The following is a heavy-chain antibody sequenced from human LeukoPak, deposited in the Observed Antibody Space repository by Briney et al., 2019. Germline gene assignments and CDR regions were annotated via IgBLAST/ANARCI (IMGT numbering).Heavy chain of an antibody. V-gene: IGHV1-3*01. CDR3: AGAPYYDILTGYYNWFDP. CDR1: GYTFTSYA. CDR2: INAGNGNT. D-gene: IGHD3-9*01. Sequence: ASVKVSCKASGYTFTSYAMHWVRQAPGQRLEWMGWINAGNGNTKYSQKFQGRVTITRDTSASTAYMELSSLRSEDTAVYYCAGAPYYDILTGYYNWFDPWGQGTLVTVSS. J-gene: IGHJ5*02.